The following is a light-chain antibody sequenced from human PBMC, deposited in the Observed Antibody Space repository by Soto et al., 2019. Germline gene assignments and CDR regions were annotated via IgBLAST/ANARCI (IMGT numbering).Light chain of an antibody. CDR3: CSYTTSNTFV. V-gene: IGLV2-14*01. CDR1: SSDVGAYNY. Sequence: QPALTQPVSVSGSLGQSISISCSGTSSDVGAYNYVSWYQQYPGKVPKLMIYHVTDRPSGVSNRFSGSKSGNTASLTISGLQAEDEADYYCCSYTTSNTFVFGTGTKVTV. J-gene: IGLJ1*01. CDR2: HVT.